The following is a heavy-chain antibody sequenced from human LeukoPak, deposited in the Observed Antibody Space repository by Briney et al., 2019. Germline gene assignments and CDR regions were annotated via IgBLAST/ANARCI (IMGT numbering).Heavy chain of an antibody. CDR2: ISSKGGST. V-gene: IGHV3-64*01. CDR3: AREASGSYYVFDY. Sequence: PGGSLRLSCAASGFTFSSYAMHWVRQAPGKGLEYVSAISSKGGSTYYANSVKGRFTISRDNSKNTLYLQMGSLRAEDMAVYYCAREASGSYYVFDYWGQGTLVTVSS. CDR1: GFTFSSYA. D-gene: IGHD1-26*01. J-gene: IGHJ4*02.